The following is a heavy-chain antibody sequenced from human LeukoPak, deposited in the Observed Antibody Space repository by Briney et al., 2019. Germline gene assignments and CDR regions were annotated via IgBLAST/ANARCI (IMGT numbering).Heavy chain of an antibody. CDR2: INPNSGGT. V-gene: IGHV1-2*02. CDR3: ARVPLYYYDSSGYYYGLVGAFDI. CDR1: GYTFTGYY. D-gene: IGHD3-22*01. Sequence: ASVKVSCXASGYTFTGYYMHWVRQAPGQGLEWMGWINPNSGGTNYAQKFQGRVTMTRDTSISTAYMELSRLRSDDTAVYYCARVPLYYYDSSGYYYGLVGAFDIWGQRTMVTVSS. J-gene: IGHJ3*02.